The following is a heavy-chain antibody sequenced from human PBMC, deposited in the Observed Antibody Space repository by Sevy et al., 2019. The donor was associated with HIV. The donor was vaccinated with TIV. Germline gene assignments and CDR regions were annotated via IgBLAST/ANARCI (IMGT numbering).Heavy chain of an antibody. CDR2: INNSGGST. CDR1: GSTVNPYA. Sequence: GGSLRLSCIASGSTVNPYAMSWVRQAPGKGLEWVAVINNSGGSTDYADSVRGRFSISRDNPNVYLEMNSLRVEDTAVYYCVKERVGYVSSWYYFDYWGHGTLVTVSS. CDR3: VKERVGYVSSWYYFDY. V-gene: IGHV3-23*01. D-gene: IGHD6-13*01. J-gene: IGHJ4*01.